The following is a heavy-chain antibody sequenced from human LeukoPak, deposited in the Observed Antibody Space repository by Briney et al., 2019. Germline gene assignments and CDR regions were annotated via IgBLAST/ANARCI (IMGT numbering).Heavy chain of an antibody. J-gene: IGHJ3*02. Sequence: SVKVSCKASGGTFSSYAISWVRQAPGQGLEWMGGIIPIFGTANYAQKFQGRVTITADESTSTAYMELSSLRSEDTAVYYCARDQQQLNDAFDIWGRGTMVTVSS. D-gene: IGHD6-13*01. V-gene: IGHV1-69*13. CDR2: IIPIFGTA. CDR3: ARDQQQLNDAFDI. CDR1: GGTFSSYA.